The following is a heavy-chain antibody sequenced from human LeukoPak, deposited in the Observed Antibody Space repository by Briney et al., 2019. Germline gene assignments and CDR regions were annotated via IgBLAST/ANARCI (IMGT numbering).Heavy chain of an antibody. J-gene: IGHJ3*01. V-gene: IGHV3-9*01. D-gene: IGHD1-26*01. CDR2: ISWDGRNM. CDR3: IKDMGFDLLKDAFDL. Sequence: PGGSLRLSCAASGFSLDDYAMHWVRQAPGMGLGWVSSISWDGRNMAYAASVKGRFTISRDNAQNSLYLQMNSLKIEHTAFYYCIKDMGFDLLKDAFDLWGQGMLVTVSS. CDR1: GFSLDDYA.